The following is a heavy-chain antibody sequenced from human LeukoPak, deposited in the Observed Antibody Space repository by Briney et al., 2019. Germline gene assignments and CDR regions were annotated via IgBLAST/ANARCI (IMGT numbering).Heavy chain of an antibody. CDR3: ARDPIYSSGYPSFRWFDP. CDR1: GYTFTGYY. V-gene: IGHV1-2*02. J-gene: IGHJ5*02. D-gene: IGHD3-22*01. CDR2: INPNSGGT. Sequence: ASVKVSCKASGYTFTGYYMHWVRQAPGRGLEWMGWINPNSGGTNYAQKFQGRVTMTRDTSISTAYMELSRLRSDDTAVYYCARDPIYSSGYPSFRWFDPWGQGTLVTVSS.